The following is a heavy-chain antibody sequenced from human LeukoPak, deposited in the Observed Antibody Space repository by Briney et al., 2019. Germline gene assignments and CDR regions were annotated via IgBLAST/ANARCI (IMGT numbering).Heavy chain of an antibody. J-gene: IGHJ6*02. CDR3: AKDRSGSGSYYRGYYYGMDV. Sequence: GGSLRLFCAASGFTFEVYTIHWVRQAPGKGLEWVSLISWDGGSTYCADAVNGRFTISRDNSKNSLYLQMNSLRTEDTALYYCAKDRSGSGSYYRGYYYGMDVCGQGTTVTVSS. CDR1: GFTFEVYT. V-gene: IGHV3-43*01. D-gene: IGHD3-10*01. CDR2: ISWDGGST.